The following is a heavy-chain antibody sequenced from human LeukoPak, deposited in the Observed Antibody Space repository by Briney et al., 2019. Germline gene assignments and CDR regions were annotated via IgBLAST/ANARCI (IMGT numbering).Heavy chain of an antibody. J-gene: IGHJ3*02. V-gene: IGHV3-23*01. CDR1: GFTFSSYA. D-gene: IGHD6-19*01. CDR2: ISGSGGST. CDR3: AKDTPGYSSGWYDAFDI. Sequence: GSLRLSCAASGFTFSSYAMSWVRQAPGKGLEWVSAISGSGGSTYYADSVKGRFTISRDNSKNTPYLQMNSLRAEDTAVYYCAKDTPGYSSGWYDAFDIWGQGTMVTVSS.